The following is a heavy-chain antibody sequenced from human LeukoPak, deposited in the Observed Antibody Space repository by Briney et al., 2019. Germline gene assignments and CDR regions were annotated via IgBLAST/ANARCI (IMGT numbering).Heavy chain of an antibody. D-gene: IGHD1-1*01. CDR1: GYTFTGYY. Sequence: ASVKVSCKASGYTFTGYYMHWVRQAPGQGLEWMGRINPNSGGTNYAQKFQGRVTMTRDTSISTAYMELSRLRSDDTAVYYCASTRGDWNEEFDYWGQGTLVTVSS. J-gene: IGHJ4*02. V-gene: IGHV1-2*06. CDR2: INPNSGGT. CDR3: ASTRGDWNEEFDY.